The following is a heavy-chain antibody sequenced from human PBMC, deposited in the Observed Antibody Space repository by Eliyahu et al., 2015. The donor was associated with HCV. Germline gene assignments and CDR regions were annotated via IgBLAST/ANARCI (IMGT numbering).Heavy chain of an antibody. D-gene: IGHD6-13*01. Sequence: EVQLLESGGGLVQPGGSLRLSCXXSGXXFSSYAMSWARQAPEKGLEGVSAISGSGGSTDYADSVKGRFTISRDNSKNTLYLQMNSLRAEDTAVYYCAKDGSSSWYGFWFDPWGQGTLVTVSS. J-gene: IGHJ5*02. CDR3: AKDGSSSWYGFWFDP. CDR2: ISGSGGST. CDR1: GXXFSSYA. V-gene: IGHV3-23*01.